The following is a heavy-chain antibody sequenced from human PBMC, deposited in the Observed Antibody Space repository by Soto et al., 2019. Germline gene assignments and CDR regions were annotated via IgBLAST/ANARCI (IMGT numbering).Heavy chain of an antibody. CDR3: ARDRLYAFDI. CDR1: GFTFSSYS. CDR2: ISRSGSTI. V-gene: IGHV3-48*02. Sequence: HPGGSLRLSCAASGFTFSSYSLNWVRQAPGKGLEWVSYISRSGSTIYYLDSVKGRFTISRDNAKNSLYLQMNSLRDEDTAVYYCARDRLYAFDIWGQGTMVTVSS. J-gene: IGHJ3*02.